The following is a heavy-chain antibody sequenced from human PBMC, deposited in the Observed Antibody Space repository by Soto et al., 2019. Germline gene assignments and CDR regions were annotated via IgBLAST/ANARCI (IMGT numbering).Heavy chain of an antibody. D-gene: IGHD3-9*01. Sequence: QVQLVQSGAEVKKPGSSVKVSCKASGGTFSSYAISWVRQAPGQGLEWMGGIIPIFGTANYAQKFQGRVTITADESTGTGYMELSSLRSEDTAVYYCAREVPYDILTGPGGTRGYGMDVWGQGTTVTVSS. V-gene: IGHV1-69*01. CDR3: AREVPYDILTGPGGTRGYGMDV. CDR2: IIPIFGTA. J-gene: IGHJ6*02. CDR1: GGTFSSYA.